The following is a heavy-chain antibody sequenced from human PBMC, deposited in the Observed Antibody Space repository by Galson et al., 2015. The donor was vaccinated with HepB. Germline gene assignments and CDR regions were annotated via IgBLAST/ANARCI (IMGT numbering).Heavy chain of an antibody. CDR1: GFAFHTYN. D-gene: IGHD5-18*01. V-gene: IGHV3-48*01. CDR2: IDSVSVNR. CDR3: ARRGYSYGAQSNYFYFGLDV. J-gene: IGHJ6*02. Sequence: SLRLSCAAPGFAFHTYNMNWVRLAPGKGLEWVSYIDSVSVNRYYSDSVQGRFTISRDNAKNSLYLQMNGLRAEDTAIYFCARRGYSYGAQSNYFYFGLDVWGQGTTVTVSS.